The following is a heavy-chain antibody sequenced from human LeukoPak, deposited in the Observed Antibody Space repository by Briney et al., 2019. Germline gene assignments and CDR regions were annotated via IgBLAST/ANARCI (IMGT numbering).Heavy chain of an antibody. CDR3: AKAVTLHNYYYYYGMDV. V-gene: IGHV3-23*01. D-gene: IGHD4-11*01. CDR1: GFTFSSYA. CDR2: IIGGGGST. J-gene: IGHJ6*02. Sequence: GGSLRLSCAASGFTFSSYAMSWVRQAPGRGLGWVSAIIGGGGSTYYADSVKGRFTISRDNSKNTLYLQMNSLRAEDTAVYYCAKAVTLHNYYYYYGMDVWGQGTTVTVSS.